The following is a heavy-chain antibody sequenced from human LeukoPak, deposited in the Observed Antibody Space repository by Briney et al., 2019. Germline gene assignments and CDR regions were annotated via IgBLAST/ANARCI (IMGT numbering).Heavy chain of an antibody. D-gene: IGHD4-11*01. CDR1: EFTFSDYS. CDR3: ARVASNYDFDY. Sequence: PGGSLRLSCAASEFTFSDYSMNWVRQVPGKGLEWVASISSSSRYIYYADSVKGRFTISRDNAKNSLYLQMNSLRAEDTALYYCARVASNYDFDYWGQGTLVTVSS. J-gene: IGHJ4*02. V-gene: IGHV3-21*04. CDR2: ISSSSRYI.